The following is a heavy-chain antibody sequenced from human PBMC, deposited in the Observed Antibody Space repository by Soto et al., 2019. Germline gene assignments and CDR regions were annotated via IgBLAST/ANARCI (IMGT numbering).Heavy chain of an antibody. Sequence: QVQLVQSGAEVKKPGSSVKVSCKASGGTFSSYAISWVRQAPGQGLEWLGGIIPIFGTANYAQKFQGRVTTTADGSTSRAYMELSSLRSEDGGVYYGARDHYFGGKGESGRYYYYCGMDVWGQGTTVTVSS. CDR2: IIPIFGTA. CDR3: ARDHYFGGKGESGRYYYYCGMDV. D-gene: IGHD2-15*01. CDR1: GGTFSSYA. V-gene: IGHV1-69*01. J-gene: IGHJ6*02.